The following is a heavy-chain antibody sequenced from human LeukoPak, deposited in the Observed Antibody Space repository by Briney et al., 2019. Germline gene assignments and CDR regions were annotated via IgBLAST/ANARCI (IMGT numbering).Heavy chain of an antibody. CDR1: GFTFSSYA. J-gene: IGHJ4*02. CDR2: ISYDGSNK. D-gene: IGHD2-2*01. V-gene: IGHV3-30*01. Sequence: PGGSLRLSCAASGFTFSSYAMHWVRQAPGKGPEWVAVISYDGSNKCYADSVKGRFTISRDNSKNTLYLQMNSLRAEDTAVYYCASGGYCSSTSCSPDYWGQGTLVTVSS. CDR3: ASGGYCSSTSCSPDY.